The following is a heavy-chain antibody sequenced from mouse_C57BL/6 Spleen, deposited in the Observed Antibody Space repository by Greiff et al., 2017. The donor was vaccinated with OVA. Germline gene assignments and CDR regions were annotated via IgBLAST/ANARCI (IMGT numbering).Heavy chain of an antibody. V-gene: IGHV5-6*01. CDR2: ISSGGSYT. D-gene: IGHD2-4*01. Sequence: DVHLVESGGDLVKPGGSLKLSCAASGFTFSSYGMSWVRQTPDKRLEWVATISSGGSYTYYPDSVKGRFTISRDNAKNTLYLQMSSLKSEDTAMYYCARPGDYGWYFDVWGTGTTVTVSS. J-gene: IGHJ1*03. CDR1: GFTFSSYG. CDR3: ARPGDYGWYFDV.